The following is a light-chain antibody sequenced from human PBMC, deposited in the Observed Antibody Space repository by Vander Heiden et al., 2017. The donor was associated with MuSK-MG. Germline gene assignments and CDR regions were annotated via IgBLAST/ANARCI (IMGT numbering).Light chain of an antibody. CDR3: QQSYTTTIT. CDR2: GAT. V-gene: IGKV1-39*01. CDR1: QSIITY. J-gene: IGKJ5*01. Sequence: DIQLTQSPSSLSASVGARVTITCRASQSIITYLHWYQQKPGEAPKLLIFGATTLQSGVPSRFSGSGSGTDFSLTITSLQAEDVATYYCQQSYTTTITFGQGTRLEIK.